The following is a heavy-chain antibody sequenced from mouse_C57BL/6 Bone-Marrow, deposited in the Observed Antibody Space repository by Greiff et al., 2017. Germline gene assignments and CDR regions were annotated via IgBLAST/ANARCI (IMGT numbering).Heavy chain of an antibody. Sequence: QVQLQQSGAELARPGASVKLSCKASGYTFTSYGISWVKQRPGQGLEWIGEIYPSSGNTHYNEKFKGKATLTADNSSSTAYMELRSLTSEDSAVYYCARGDGYDCPFYFDDWGQGTTLTFSS. CDR1: GYTFTSYG. CDR2: IYPSSGNT. CDR3: ARGDGYDCPFYFDD. D-gene: IGHD2-2*01. V-gene: IGHV1-81*01. J-gene: IGHJ2*01.